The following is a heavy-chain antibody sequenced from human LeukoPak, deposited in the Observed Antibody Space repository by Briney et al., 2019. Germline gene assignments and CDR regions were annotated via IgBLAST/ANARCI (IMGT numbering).Heavy chain of an antibody. D-gene: IGHD2-21*01. CDR2: IIPILGIA. J-gene: IGHJ5*02. V-gene: IGHV1-69*04. CDR3: ARVPTQRAYSTSSNWFDP. Sequence: GASVKVSCKASGGTFSSYAISWVRQAPGQGLEWMGRIIPILGIANYAQKFQGRVTITTDESTSTAYMELSSLRSEDTAVYYCARVPTQRAYSTSSNWFDPWGQGTLVTVSS. CDR1: GGTFSSYA.